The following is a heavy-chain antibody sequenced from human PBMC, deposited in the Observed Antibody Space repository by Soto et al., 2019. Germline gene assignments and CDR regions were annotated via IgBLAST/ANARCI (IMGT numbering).Heavy chain of an antibody. CDR1: GFTFSTYA. V-gene: IGHV3-23*01. CDR3: AKGFQQWLVPGDY. J-gene: IGHJ4*02. Sequence: EVQVLESGGGLVQPGGSLRLSCAASGFTFSTYAMSWVRQAPGKGLEWVSAISNSGGSTYYADSVRGRFTISRDNSKNTLYLQMNSLRAEDTAVYYCAKGFQQWLVPGDYWGQGTLVTVSS. D-gene: IGHD6-19*01. CDR2: ISNSGGST.